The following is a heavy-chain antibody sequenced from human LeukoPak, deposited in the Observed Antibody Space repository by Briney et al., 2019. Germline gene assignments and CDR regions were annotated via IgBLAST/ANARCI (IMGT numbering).Heavy chain of an antibody. CDR3: ARTPGYSSSWFPDY. D-gene: IGHD6-13*01. V-gene: IGHV4-30-2*01. CDR1: GGSISSGGYS. CDR2: IYHSGST. Sequence: SETLSLTCAVSGGSISSGGYSWSWIRQPPGKGLEWIGYIYHSGSTYYNPSLKSRVTISVDRSKNQFSLKLSSVTAADTAVYYCARTPGYSSSWFPDYWGQGTLVTVSS. J-gene: IGHJ4*02.